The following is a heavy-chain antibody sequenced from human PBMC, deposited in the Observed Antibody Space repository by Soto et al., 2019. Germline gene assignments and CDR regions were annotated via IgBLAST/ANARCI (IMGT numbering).Heavy chain of an antibody. Sequence: QVQVVESGGGVVQPGRSLRLFCAASGFSFSNYGMHWVRQAPGKGLEWVAVIWYDGNNKYHADSVKGRFTISRDNSKNTLYLQMNILRAEDTAVYYCARDTSSTDWGTVDYWGEGTLVTVSS. CDR1: GFSFSNYG. CDR3: ARDTSSTDWGTVDY. V-gene: IGHV3-33*01. J-gene: IGHJ4*02. CDR2: IWYDGNNK. D-gene: IGHD2-2*01.